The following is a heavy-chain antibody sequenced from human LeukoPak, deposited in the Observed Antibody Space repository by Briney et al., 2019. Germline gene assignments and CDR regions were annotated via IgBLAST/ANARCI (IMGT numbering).Heavy chain of an antibody. CDR1: GFTFSSYS. Sequence: GGSLRLSCAASGFTFSSYSMNWVRQAPGKGLEWVSSISSSSSYIYYADSVKGRFTISRDNAKNSLYLQMNSLRAEDTAVYYCARDLGYCSSISCYGVFDYWGQGTLVTVSS. J-gene: IGHJ4*02. CDR3: ARDLGYCSSISCYGVFDY. D-gene: IGHD2-2*03. V-gene: IGHV3-21*04. CDR2: ISSSSSYI.